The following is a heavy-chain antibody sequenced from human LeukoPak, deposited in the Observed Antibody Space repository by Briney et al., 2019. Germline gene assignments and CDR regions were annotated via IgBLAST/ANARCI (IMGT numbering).Heavy chain of an antibody. CDR3: ARVLGRYCSGVSCYHPEDDTGHNYYYYYGMDV. V-gene: IGHV1-69*13. J-gene: IGHJ6*02. D-gene: IGHD2-15*01. CDR1: GGTFSSYA. CDR2: IIPIFGTA. Sequence: GASVQVSCKASGGTFSSYAISWVRQVPGQGLEWMGGIIPIFGTANYAQKFQGRVTITADESTSTAYMELSSLRSEDTAVYYCARVLGRYCSGVSCYHPEDDTGHNYYYYYGMDVWGQGTTVTVSS.